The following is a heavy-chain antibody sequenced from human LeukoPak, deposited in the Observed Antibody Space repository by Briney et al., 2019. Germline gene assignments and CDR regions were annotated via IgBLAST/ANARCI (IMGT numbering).Heavy chain of an antibody. CDR1: GFFSSNYW. Sequence: PGGSLRLSCAASGFFSSNYWMSWVRQAQGKGLEWVANINLDGNGRFYVDSVKGRFTISRDNNKKSVYLQMNSLRAEDTAVYYCARDTDDFQGLDIWGQGTRVTVSS. J-gene: IGHJ3*02. V-gene: IGHV3-7*01. CDR2: INLDGNGR. D-gene: IGHD3-3*01. CDR3: ARDTDDFQGLDI.